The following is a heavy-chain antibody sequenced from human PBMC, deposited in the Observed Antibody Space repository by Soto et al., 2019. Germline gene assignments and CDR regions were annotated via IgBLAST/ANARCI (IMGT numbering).Heavy chain of an antibody. Sequence: GGSLRLSCAASGFTFSSYAMSWVRQAPGKGLEWVSAISGSGGSTYYADSVKGRFTISRDNSKNTLYLQMNSLRAEDTAVYYCAKGPVNYYDSSGHFDYWGQGTRVTVAS. D-gene: IGHD3-22*01. CDR2: ISGSGGST. CDR3: AKGPVNYYDSSGHFDY. V-gene: IGHV3-23*01. CDR1: GFTFSSYA. J-gene: IGHJ4*02.